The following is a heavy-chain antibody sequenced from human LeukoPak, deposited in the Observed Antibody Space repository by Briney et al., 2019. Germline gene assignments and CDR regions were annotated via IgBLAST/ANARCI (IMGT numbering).Heavy chain of an antibody. V-gene: IGHV1-18*01. CDR3: ARGGDGCSGGSCPLPSFDY. CDR1: GYTFTSYG. CDR2: ISAYNGNT. D-gene: IGHD2-15*01. Sequence: ASVKVSCKASGYTFTSYGISWVRQAPGQGLEWMGWISAYNGNTNYAQKLQGRATMTTDTSTSTAYMELRSLRSDDTAVYYCARGGDGCSGGSCPLPSFDYWGQGTLVTVSS. J-gene: IGHJ4*02.